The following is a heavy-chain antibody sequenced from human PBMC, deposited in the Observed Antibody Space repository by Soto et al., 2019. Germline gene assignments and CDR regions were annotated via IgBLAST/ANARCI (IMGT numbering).Heavy chain of an antibody. V-gene: IGHV4-39*07. D-gene: IGHD6-19*01. CDR1: GGSISGCIYY. J-gene: IGHJ5*02. CDR3: ARAEYSSGWYAGNWFDP. Sequence: SETLSLTCTVSGGSISGCIYYVGLIRQPPGKGLEWIGSIYYSGSTYYNPSLKSRVTISVDTSKNQFSLKLSSVTAADTAVYYCARAEYSSGWYAGNWFDPWGQGTLVTVS. CDR2: IYYSGST.